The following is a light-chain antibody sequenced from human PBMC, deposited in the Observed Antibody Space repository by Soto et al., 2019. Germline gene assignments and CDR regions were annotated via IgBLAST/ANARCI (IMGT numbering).Light chain of an antibody. CDR2: GAS. V-gene: IGKV3-15*01. J-gene: IGKJ2*01. Sequence: EIVMTQSPATLSVSPGERATLSCRASQSVGSDLAWYQQRPGQAPRLVIFGASTRATGSPARYSGSGSGTEFTLTISSLKSEDLEFYYCQQHKNWTPYTFGQGTKLEIK. CDR3: QQHKNWTPYT. CDR1: QSVGSD.